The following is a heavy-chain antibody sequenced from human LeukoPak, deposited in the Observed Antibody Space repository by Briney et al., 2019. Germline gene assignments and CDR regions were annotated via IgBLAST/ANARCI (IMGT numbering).Heavy chain of an antibody. Sequence: GGSLRLSSAASGFTLSSDWMSWVRQAPGRGLEWVANMKQDGSERYYVDSVKGRFTISRDNAKNSLYLEMNSLRAEDTSVYYCARYKPQYRWDLYYFDYWGQGTLVTVSS. J-gene: IGHJ4*02. CDR1: GFTLSSDW. V-gene: IGHV3-7*01. CDR3: ARYKPQYRWDLYYFDY. D-gene: IGHD1-1*01. CDR2: MKQDGSER.